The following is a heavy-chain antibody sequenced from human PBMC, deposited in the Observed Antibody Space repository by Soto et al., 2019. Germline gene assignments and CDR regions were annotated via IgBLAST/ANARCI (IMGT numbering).Heavy chain of an antibody. D-gene: IGHD1-20*01. Sequence: VQLVESGGGVVQPGRSLRLSCAASGFTFSSYEMNWVRQAPGKGLEWVSYISSSGSTIYYADSVKGRFTISRDNAKNSLYLQMNSLRAEDTAVYYCARERGYNWNPRGRYYYYGMDVWGQGTTVTVSS. V-gene: IGHV3-48*03. CDR3: ARERGYNWNPRGRYYYYGMDV. CDR1: GFTFSSYE. J-gene: IGHJ6*02. CDR2: ISSSGSTI.